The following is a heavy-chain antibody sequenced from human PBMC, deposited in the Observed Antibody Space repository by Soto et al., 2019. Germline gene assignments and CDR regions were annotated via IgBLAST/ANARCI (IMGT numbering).Heavy chain of an antibody. CDR2: ISWDGGST. V-gene: IGHV3-43*01. CDR3: AKDNARIVATAYAFDI. Sequence: GGSLRLSCAASGFTFDDYTMHWVRQAPGKGLEWVSLISWDGGSTYYADSVKGRFTISRDNSKNSLYLQMNSLRTEDTALYYCAKDNARIVATAYAFDIWGQGTMVTVSS. CDR1: GFTFDDYT. J-gene: IGHJ3*02. D-gene: IGHD5-12*01.